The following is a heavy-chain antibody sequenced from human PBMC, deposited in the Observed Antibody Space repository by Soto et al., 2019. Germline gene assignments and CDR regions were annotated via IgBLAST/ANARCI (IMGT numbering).Heavy chain of an antibody. CDR3: ARGSSGWYIWFDP. V-gene: IGHV4-59*01. J-gene: IGHJ5*02. CDR1: GGSISTYY. D-gene: IGHD6-19*01. CDR2: IYNSGNT. Sequence: SETLSLTCTVSGGSISTYYWSWIRQPPGKGLEWIGYIYNSGNTDYNPSLKSRVTISVDTSKNQFSLKLSSVTAADTAVYYCARGSSGWYIWFDPWGQGNMVTVSS.